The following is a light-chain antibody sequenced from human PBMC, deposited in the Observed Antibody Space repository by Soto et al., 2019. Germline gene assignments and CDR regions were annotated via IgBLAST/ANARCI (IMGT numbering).Light chain of an antibody. V-gene: IGKV3D-15*01. Sequence: EIVLTQSPYTLSFSPWESSTLSFMASQSVRSSYLAWYQQTPGQTPRLLIYAASSRATGIPARFSGSRSGAEFTLTISSLQSEDFAVYYCQHYVNWPLTFGGGTKVDI. CDR1: QSVRSSY. CDR2: AAS. CDR3: QHYVNWPLT. J-gene: IGKJ4*01.